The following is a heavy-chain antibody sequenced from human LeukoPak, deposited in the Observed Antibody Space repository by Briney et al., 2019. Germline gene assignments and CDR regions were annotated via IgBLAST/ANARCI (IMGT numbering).Heavy chain of an antibody. V-gene: IGHV1-46*01. CDR2: INPSGGST. Sequence: ASVKVSCKASGYTFTSYYMHWVRQAPGQGLEWMGIINPSGGSTSYAQKFQGRVTMTRDTSTSTVYMELSSLRSEDTAVYYCARDRYLWFGELSGWFDPWGQGTLVTVSS. CDR1: GYTFTSYY. D-gene: IGHD3-10*01. CDR3: ARDRYLWFGELSGWFDP. J-gene: IGHJ5*02.